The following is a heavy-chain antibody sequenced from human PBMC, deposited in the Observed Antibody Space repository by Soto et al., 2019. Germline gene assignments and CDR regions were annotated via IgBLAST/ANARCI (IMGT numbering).Heavy chain of an antibody. CDR1: GFTFSNYG. D-gene: IGHD3-16*01. Sequence: GGSLRLSCAASGFTFSNYGMHWVRQAPGKGLEWVAVIWYDGSTKYYADSVKGRFTISRDNSKNTLYLQINSLRAEDTAVYNRARPPGGGGEYYFDYWGQGTQVTVSS. J-gene: IGHJ4*02. CDR3: ARPPGGGGEYYFDY. V-gene: IGHV3-33*01. CDR2: IWYDGSTK.